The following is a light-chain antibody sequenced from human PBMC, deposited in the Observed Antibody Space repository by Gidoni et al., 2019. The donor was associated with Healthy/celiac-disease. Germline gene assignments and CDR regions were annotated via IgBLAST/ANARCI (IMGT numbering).Light chain of an antibody. CDR3: CSYAGSVV. Sequence: QSALTQPASVSGSPGQSITISCTGTSSDVGSYNLFSWYQQHPGKAPKRMIYEGSKRPSGVSNRFSGAKSGNTASLTISGLQAEDEAEYYCCSYAGSVVFGGGTKLTVL. CDR2: EGS. CDR1: SSDVGSYNL. J-gene: IGLJ2*01. V-gene: IGLV2-23*01.